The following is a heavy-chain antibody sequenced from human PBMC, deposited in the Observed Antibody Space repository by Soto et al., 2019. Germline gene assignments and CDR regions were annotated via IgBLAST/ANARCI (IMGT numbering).Heavy chain of an antibody. V-gene: IGHV3-23*01. D-gene: IGHD3-22*01. J-gene: IGHJ4*02. CDR2: ISGSGGST. Sequence: EVQLLESGGGLVQPGGSLRLSCAASGFTFSSNAMSWVRQAPGKGLEWVSTISGSGGSTYYADSVKGRFTISRDNSKNTLYLQLNSLRAEDTALYFCAKVGYYYDSSGYYYVGYWGQGTPVTVSS. CDR1: GFTFSSNA. CDR3: AKVGYYYDSSGYYYVGY.